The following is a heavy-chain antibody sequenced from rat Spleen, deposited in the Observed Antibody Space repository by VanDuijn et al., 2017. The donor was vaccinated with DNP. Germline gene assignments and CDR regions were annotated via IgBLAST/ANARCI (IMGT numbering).Heavy chain of an antibody. J-gene: IGHJ4*01. CDR1: GFTFSNYG. D-gene: IGHD1-1*01. CDR3: TTLITFMSG. CDR2: ISPSGGST. V-gene: IGHV5-19*01. Sequence: EVQLVESGGGLVQPGRSLKLSCAASGFTFSNYGMHWIRQAPTKGLEWVASISPSGGSTYYPDSVKGRFTISRDNAKNTLYLQMNSLRSEDTATYYCTTLITFMSGWSQGTSVTVSS.